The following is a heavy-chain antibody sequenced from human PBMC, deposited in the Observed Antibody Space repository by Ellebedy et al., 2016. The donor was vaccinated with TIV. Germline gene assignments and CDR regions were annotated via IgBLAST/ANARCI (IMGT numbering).Heavy chain of an antibody. V-gene: IGHV4-34*01. CDR2: INHSGST. D-gene: IGHD1-26*01. CDR1: GGSFSGYY. Sequence: SETLSLXXAVYGGSFSGYYWSWIRQPPGKGLEWIGEINHSGSTNYNPSLKSRVTISVDTSKNQFSLKLSSVTAADTAVYYCARGGGVGATSYFDYWGQGTLVTVSS. J-gene: IGHJ4*02. CDR3: ARGGGVGATSYFDY.